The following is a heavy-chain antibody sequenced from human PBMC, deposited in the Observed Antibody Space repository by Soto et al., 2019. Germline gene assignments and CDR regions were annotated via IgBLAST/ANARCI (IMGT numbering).Heavy chain of an antibody. Sequence: GESLKISCKGSGYSFISYWIAWVRQMPGKGLEWMGIIYPGDSDTRYSPSFQGQVTISADKSISIAYLQWSSLKASDTAMYYCARLSGYSYGYLKLLFDYWGQGTLVTVSS. CDR2: IYPGDSDT. D-gene: IGHD5-18*01. CDR3: ARLSGYSYGYLKLLFDY. CDR1: GYSFISYW. J-gene: IGHJ4*02. V-gene: IGHV5-51*01.